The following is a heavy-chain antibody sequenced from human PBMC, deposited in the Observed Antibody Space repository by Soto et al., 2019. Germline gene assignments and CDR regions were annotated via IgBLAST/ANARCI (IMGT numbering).Heavy chain of an antibody. J-gene: IGHJ3*02. CDR3: ARDNHATYYYASSGRVDDFDI. Sequence: SVXVSCKASLGTFSSYAIILFLQAPGQGLECMGGIIPIFGTANYAQKFQGRVTITADASTSTAYMELSSLRSEDTAVYYCARDNHATYYYASSGRVDDFDIWGPGTMVTV. CDR2: IIPIFGTA. CDR1: LGTFSSYA. D-gene: IGHD3-22*01. V-gene: IGHV1-69*01.